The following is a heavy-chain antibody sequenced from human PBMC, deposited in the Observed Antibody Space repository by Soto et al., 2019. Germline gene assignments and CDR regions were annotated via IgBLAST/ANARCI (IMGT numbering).Heavy chain of an antibody. V-gene: IGHV4-34*01. Sequence: PSETLSLTCAVHGGSFRGYYWTWIRQHPGKGLEWIVEMNHSGTTNHNPSLKSRVTISVDTSKNQFSLKLTSVTAADTAVYYCGRAPYAYYYYIDVWGKGTTVTVSS. D-gene: IGHD3-16*01. CDR2: MNHSGTT. CDR3: GRAPYAYYYYIDV. CDR1: GGSFRGYY. J-gene: IGHJ6*03.